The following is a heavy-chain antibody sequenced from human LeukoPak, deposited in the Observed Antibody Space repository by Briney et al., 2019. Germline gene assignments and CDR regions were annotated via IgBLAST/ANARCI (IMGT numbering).Heavy chain of an antibody. J-gene: IGHJ4*02. CDR1: GFTFSSYS. CDR3: AKDGGWELLFFDY. CDR2: IRYDGSNK. Sequence: PGGSLRLSCAASGFTFSSYSMNWVRQAPGKGLEWVAFIRYDGSNKYYADSVKGRFTISRDNSKNTLYLQMNSLRAEDTAVYYCAKDGGWELLFFDYWGQGTLVTVSS. D-gene: IGHD1-26*01. V-gene: IGHV3-30*02.